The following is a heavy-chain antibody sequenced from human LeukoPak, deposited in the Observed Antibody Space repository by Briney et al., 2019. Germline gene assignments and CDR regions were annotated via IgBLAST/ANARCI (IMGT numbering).Heavy chain of an antibody. J-gene: IGHJ4*02. CDR1: GYTFTSYD. D-gene: IGHD3-16*02. Sequence: ASVKVSCKASGYTFTSYDINWVRQATGQGLEWMGWMNPNSGNTGYAQKLQGRVTMTTDTSTSTAYMELRSLRSDDTAVYYCARVYVWGSYRYKDYWGQGTLVTVSS. CDR3: ARVYVWGSYRYKDY. V-gene: IGHV1-8*02. CDR2: MNPNSGNT.